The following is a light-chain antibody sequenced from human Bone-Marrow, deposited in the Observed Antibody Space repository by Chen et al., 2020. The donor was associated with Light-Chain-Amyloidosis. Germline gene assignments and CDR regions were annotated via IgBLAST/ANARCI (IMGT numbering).Light chain of an antibody. J-gene: IGLJ3*02. V-gene: IGLV2-23*02. CDR2: EVN. Sequence: QSVLTQPASVSGSPGQSITISCTGTSSDIGDYNYVSWYQQHPGKAPKLMIYEVNKRPSGVSNRFSGSKSGNTASLTISGLQAEDEADYYCCSYAGSSTLVFGGGTKVTVL. CDR3: CSYAGSSTLV. CDR1: SSDIGDYNY.